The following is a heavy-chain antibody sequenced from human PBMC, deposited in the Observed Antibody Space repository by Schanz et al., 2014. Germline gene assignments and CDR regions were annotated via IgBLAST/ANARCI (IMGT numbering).Heavy chain of an antibody. CDR3: AKDAENTAMITDYFDY. CDR2: ISGRDGST. J-gene: IGHJ4*02. D-gene: IGHD5-18*01. V-gene: IGHV3-23*01. CDR1: GFTFSSYA. Sequence: EVQLLASGGGLVQPGGSLRLSCAASGFTFSSYAMTWVRQAPGMGLEWVSAISGRDGSTYYADSVRGRFTISRDNSKNTLYLQMNSLRAEDTAVYYCAKDAENTAMITDYFDYWGQGTLVTVSS.